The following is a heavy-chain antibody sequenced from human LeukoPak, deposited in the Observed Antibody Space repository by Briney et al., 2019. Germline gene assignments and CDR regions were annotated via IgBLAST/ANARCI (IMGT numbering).Heavy chain of an antibody. CDR3: AKTYSSGLYYGMDV. V-gene: IGHV4-59*01. J-gene: IGHJ6*02. Sequence: SETLSLTCTVSGGSISSYYWSWIRQPPGKGLEWIGYIYYSGSTNYDPSLKTRVTISVDTSKNQFSLKLSSVTAADTAVYYCAKTYSSGLYYGMDVWGQGTTVTVSS. D-gene: IGHD6-19*01. CDR2: IYYSGST. CDR1: GGSISSYY.